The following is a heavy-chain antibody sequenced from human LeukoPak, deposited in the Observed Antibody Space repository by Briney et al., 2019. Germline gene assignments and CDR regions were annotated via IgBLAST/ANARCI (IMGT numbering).Heavy chain of an antibody. J-gene: IGHJ4*02. CDR3: AKGLGNYYDSSGYYDYFDY. CDR2: ISGSGGST. V-gene: IGHV3-23*01. D-gene: IGHD3-22*01. Sequence: GGSLRLSCAASGFTFSSYAMSWVRQAPGKGLEWVSAISGSGGSTYYADSVKGRFTISRDNSKNTLYLQMNSLRAEDTAVYYCAKGLGNYYDSSGYYDYFDYWGQGTLVTVSS. CDR1: GFTFSSYA.